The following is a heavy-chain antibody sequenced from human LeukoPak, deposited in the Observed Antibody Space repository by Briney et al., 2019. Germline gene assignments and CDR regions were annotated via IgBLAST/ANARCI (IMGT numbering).Heavy chain of an antibody. D-gene: IGHD2-21*02. Sequence: SVKVSCKASGGTFSSYAISWVRQAPGQGLEWMGGIIPIFGTANYAQKFQGRVTITADESTSTAYMELSSLRSEDTAVYYCARDSGYCGGDCYSFPWGQGTLVTVSS. CDR3: ARDSGYCGGDCYSFP. CDR2: IIPIFGTA. J-gene: IGHJ4*02. CDR1: GGTFSSYA. V-gene: IGHV1-69*13.